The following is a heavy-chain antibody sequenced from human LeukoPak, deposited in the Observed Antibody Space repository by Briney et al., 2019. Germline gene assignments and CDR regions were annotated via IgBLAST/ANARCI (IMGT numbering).Heavy chain of an antibody. Sequence: PSETLSLTCAVYGGSFSGYYWSWIRQPPGKGLEWIGEINHGGSTNYNPSLKSRVTISVDTSKNQFSLKLSSVTAADTAVYYCASNWGRNDYWGQGTLVTVSS. J-gene: IGHJ4*02. CDR3: ASNWGRNDY. D-gene: IGHD7-27*01. V-gene: IGHV4-34*01. CDR2: INHGGST. CDR1: GGSFSGYY.